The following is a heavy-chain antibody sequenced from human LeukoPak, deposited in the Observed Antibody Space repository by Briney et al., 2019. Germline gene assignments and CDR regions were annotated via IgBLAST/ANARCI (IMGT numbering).Heavy chain of an antibody. Sequence: AASVKVSCKASGGTFSSYAISWVRQAPGQGLEWMGGIIPIFGTANYAQKFQGRVTITADESTSTAYMELSSLRSEDTAVYYCARVLGYDFWSRYEFDYWGQGTLVTVSS. V-gene: IGHV1-69*13. CDR1: GGTFSSYA. CDR2: IIPIFGTA. J-gene: IGHJ4*02. CDR3: ARVLGYDFWSRYEFDY. D-gene: IGHD3-3*01.